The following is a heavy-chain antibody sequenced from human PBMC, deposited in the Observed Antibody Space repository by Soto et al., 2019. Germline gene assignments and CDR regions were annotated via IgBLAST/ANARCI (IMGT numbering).Heavy chain of an antibody. Sequence: QITLKESGPTLVKPTQTLTLTCTVSGFSLTTDGVGVGWIRQPPGKALEWLGLIYWNDEKRYRPSLQSRLTITKDTSRNQVVLTMTNMDPVDTATYYCAHRTTVTLALNWGQGTLVTVSS. J-gene: IGHJ4*02. V-gene: IGHV2-5*01. CDR3: AHRTTVTLALN. D-gene: IGHD4-4*01. CDR1: GFSLTTDGVG. CDR2: IYWNDEK.